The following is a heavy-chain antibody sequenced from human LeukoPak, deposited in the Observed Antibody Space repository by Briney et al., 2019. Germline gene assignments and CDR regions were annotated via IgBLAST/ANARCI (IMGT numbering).Heavy chain of an antibody. CDR1: GYTFTGYY. V-gene: IGHV1-18*04. CDR3: AREQRDYYDSSGARGGSDY. D-gene: IGHD3-22*01. CDR2: ISAYNGNT. Sequence: ASVKVSCKASGYTFTGYYMHWVRQAPGQGLEWMGWISAYNGNTNYAQKLQGRVTMTTDTSTSTAYMELRSLRSDDTAVYYCAREQRDYYDSSGARGGSDYWGQGTLVTVSS. J-gene: IGHJ4*02.